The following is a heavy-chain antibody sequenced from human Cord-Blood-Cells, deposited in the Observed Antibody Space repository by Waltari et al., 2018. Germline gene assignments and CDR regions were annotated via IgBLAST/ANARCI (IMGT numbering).Heavy chain of an antibody. V-gene: IGHV3-23*01. J-gene: IGHJ4*02. CDR3: AKETGYDILTGYYFDY. CDR1: GFTFSSHA. Sequence: EVQLLESGGGLVQPGGSLRLSCAASGFTFSSHAMSWVRQSPGKGLEWVSAISGSGGSTYYADSVKGRFTISRDNSKNTLYLQMNSLRAEDTAVYYCAKETGYDILTGYYFDYWGQGTLVTVSS. D-gene: IGHD3-9*01. CDR2: ISGSGGST.